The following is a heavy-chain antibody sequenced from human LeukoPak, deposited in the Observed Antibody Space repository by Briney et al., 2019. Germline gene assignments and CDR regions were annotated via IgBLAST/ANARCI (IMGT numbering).Heavy chain of an antibody. CDR1: GFTFSSYG. V-gene: IGHV3-30*02. CDR3: ARDAYYYDSSGYYTKRDYYYYYYMDV. J-gene: IGHJ6*03. Sequence: GGSLRLSCAASGFTFSSYGMHWVRQAPGKGLEWVAFIRYDGSNKYYADSVKGRFTISRDNSKNTLYLQMNSLRAEDTAVYYCARDAYYYDSSGYYTKRDYYYYYYMDVWGKGTTVTVSS. CDR2: IRYDGSNK. D-gene: IGHD3-22*01.